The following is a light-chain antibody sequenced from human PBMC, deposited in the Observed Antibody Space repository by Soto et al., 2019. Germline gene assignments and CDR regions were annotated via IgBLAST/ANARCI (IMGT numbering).Light chain of an antibody. CDR2: ATS. J-gene: IGKJ4*01. V-gene: IGKV1-27*01. CDR3: QKYNSDPLT. CDR1: QGIAPY. Sequence: DVQMTQSPSSLSAFVGDRVTITCRASQGIAPYLAWFQQKPGKVPKLLIYATSTLQSGVPSRFRGSGSGTYFTLTINSLQPEDVGTYYWQKYNSDPLTFGGGTKVEIK.